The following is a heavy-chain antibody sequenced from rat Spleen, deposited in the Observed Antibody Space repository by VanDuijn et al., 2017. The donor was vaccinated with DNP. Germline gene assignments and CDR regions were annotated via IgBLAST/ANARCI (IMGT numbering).Heavy chain of an antibody. J-gene: IGHJ2*01. CDR1: GFTFNKYW. CDR3: ATPAHYGYKGDY. CDR2: ISYEGSNT. D-gene: IGHD1-6*01. V-gene: IGHV5-31*01. Sequence: EVQLVESGGDLVQPGRSLKLSCVASGFTFNKYWMTWIRQVPGKGLEWVASISYEGSNTYCGDSVKGRFTISRDNAKSTLYLQMNSLRSEDTATYYCATPAHYGYKGDYWGQGVLVTVSS.